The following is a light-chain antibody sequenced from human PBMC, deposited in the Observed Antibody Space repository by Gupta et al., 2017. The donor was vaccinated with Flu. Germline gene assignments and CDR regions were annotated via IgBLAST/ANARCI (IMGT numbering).Light chain of an antibody. V-gene: IGKV3-20*01. Sequence: ETATLSCRASHGVSRNYLAWYQQKPGQAPRLLIYGASNRATYIPARFSGSGSGTDFILVISRLEPEDFAVYYCQQYVSSPYTFGQGTKLEIK. CDR3: QQYVSSPYT. CDR1: HGVSRNY. J-gene: IGKJ2*01. CDR2: GAS.